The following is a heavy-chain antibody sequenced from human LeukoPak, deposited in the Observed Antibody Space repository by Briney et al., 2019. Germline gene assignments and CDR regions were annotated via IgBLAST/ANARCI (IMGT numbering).Heavy chain of an antibody. J-gene: IGHJ6*03. D-gene: IGHD3-3*01. V-gene: IGHV3-66*02. CDR3: ARDQSYDFWSDYYYYMDV. CDR1: GFTFSSNY. CDR2: IYSGGST. Sequence: PGGSLRLSCAASGFTFSSNYMSWVRQAPGKGLEWVSAIYSGGSTYYDDSVKGRFTISRDNSKNTLYLQMSSLRAEDTAVYYCARDQSYDFWSDYYYYMDVWGKGTTVTVSS.